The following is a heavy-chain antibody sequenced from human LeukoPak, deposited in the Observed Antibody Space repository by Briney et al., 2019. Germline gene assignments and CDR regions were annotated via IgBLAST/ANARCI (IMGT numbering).Heavy chain of an antibody. CDR1: GFIFSNYW. Sequence: GGSLRPSCAASGFIFSNYWMHWVRQAPGKGLVWVSRINSDGSSTSYADSVKGRFTISRDNARNTLYLQMSSLRAEDTAVYYCARDPGPTVTYWGQGTLVTVSS. J-gene: IGHJ4*02. CDR2: INSDGSST. D-gene: IGHD4-17*01. V-gene: IGHV3-74*01. CDR3: ARDPGPTVTY.